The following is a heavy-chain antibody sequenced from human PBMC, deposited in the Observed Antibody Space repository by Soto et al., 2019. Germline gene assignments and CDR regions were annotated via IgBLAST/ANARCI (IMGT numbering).Heavy chain of an antibody. D-gene: IGHD3-22*01. CDR3: ARSAYYYDSSGPLN. J-gene: IGHJ4*02. V-gene: IGHV3-53*01. CDR1: GFTVSSNY. CDR2: IYSGGST. Sequence: PGGSLRLSCAASGFTVSSNYMSWVRQAPGKGLEWVSVIYSGGSTYYADSVKGRFTISRDNSKNTLYLQMNSLRAEDTAVYYCARSAYYYDSSGPLNWGQGTLVTVSS.